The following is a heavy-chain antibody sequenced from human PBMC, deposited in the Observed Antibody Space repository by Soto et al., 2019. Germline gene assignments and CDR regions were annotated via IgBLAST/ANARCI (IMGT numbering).Heavy chain of an antibody. CDR2: TYYKSKWYY. V-gene: IGHV6-1*01. D-gene: IGHD1-1*01. CDR3: ARGSWDDVSGHYYMDV. CDR1: GDSVSSNSAG. Sequence: PSQTLFTCDISGDSVSSNSAGWNWIRQTPSRGLEWLGRTYYKSKWYYTYAASVKSRITVSPDTSKNQFSLQLTSVTPEDTAVYYCARGSWDDVSGHYYMDVWDKGTTVTVSS. J-gene: IGHJ6*03.